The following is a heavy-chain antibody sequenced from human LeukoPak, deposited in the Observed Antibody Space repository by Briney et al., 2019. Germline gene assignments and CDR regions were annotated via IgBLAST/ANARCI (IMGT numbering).Heavy chain of an antibody. Sequence: SETLSLTCTVSGGSISSYYWSWIRQPPGKGLEWIGYIYCSGSTNYNPSLKSRVTISVDTSKNQFSLKLSSVTAADTAVYYCARDNGSGYGYYFDYWGQGTLVTVSS. V-gene: IGHV4-59*01. J-gene: IGHJ4*02. CDR1: GGSISSYY. CDR3: ARDNGSGYGYYFDY. D-gene: IGHD3-22*01. CDR2: IYCSGST.